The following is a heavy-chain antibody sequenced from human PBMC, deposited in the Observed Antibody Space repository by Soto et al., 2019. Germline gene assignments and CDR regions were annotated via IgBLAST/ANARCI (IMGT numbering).Heavy chain of an antibody. CDR2: IYYSGST. CDR3: ATLPPRNVVVFTEKPT. J-gene: IGHJ5*02. D-gene: IGHD2-21*01. CDR1: GGSVSSGSYY. Sequence: NPSETLSLTCTVSGGSVSSGSYYWSWIRQPPGKGLEWIGYIYYSGSTNYNPSLKSRVTISVDTSKNHFSLKLSSVTAADTAVYYCATLPPRNVVVFTEKPTWGQGILVTVSS. V-gene: IGHV4-61*03.